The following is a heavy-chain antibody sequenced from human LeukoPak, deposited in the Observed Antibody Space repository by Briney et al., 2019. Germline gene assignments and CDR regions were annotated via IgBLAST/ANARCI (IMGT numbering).Heavy chain of an antibody. V-gene: IGHV3-30-3*01. J-gene: IGHJ4*02. Sequence: GGSLRLSCAASGFTFSSYAMHWVRQAPGKGLEWVSVIAYDGSNKYYADSVKGRFTISRDNSKTTLYLQMNSLRAEDTAVYYCASGPPGYDSSVYLDYWGQGTLVTVSS. CDR3: ASGPPGYDSSVYLDY. CDR1: GFTFSSYA. D-gene: IGHD3-22*01. CDR2: IAYDGSNK.